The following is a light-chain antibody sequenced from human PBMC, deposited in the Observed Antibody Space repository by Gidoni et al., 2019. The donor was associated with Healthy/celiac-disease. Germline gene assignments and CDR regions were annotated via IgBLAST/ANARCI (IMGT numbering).Light chain of an antibody. Sequence: IQMTQSPSSLSASVGDRVTITCQASQDISNYLNWYQQKPGKAPKLLIYDASNLETGVPSRFSRSGSGTDFTFTISSLQPEDIATYYCQQYDNLPLTFGGGTKVEIK. J-gene: IGKJ4*01. CDR1: QDISNY. CDR3: QQYDNLPLT. V-gene: IGKV1-33*01. CDR2: DAS.